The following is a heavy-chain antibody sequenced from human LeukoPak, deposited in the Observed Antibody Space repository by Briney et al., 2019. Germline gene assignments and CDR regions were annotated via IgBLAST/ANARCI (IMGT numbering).Heavy chain of an antibody. Sequence: GGSLRLSCAASGFTFSSYEMNWVRQAPGKGLEWVSTISGSGGGTYYADSVKGRFTLSRDNSMNTLYLQMNSLRAEDTAVYYCAKDVESRRSADYWGQGTLATVSS. CDR2: ISGSGGGT. CDR1: GFTFSSYE. CDR3: AKDVESRRSADY. D-gene: IGHD5-24*01. J-gene: IGHJ4*02. V-gene: IGHV3-23*01.